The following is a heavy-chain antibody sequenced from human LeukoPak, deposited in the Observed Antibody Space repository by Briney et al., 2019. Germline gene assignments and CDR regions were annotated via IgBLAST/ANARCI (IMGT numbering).Heavy chain of an antibody. CDR1: GGSFSGYY. J-gene: IGHJ6*02. CDR2: INHSGST. Sequence: SETLSLTCAVYGGSFSGYYWSWIRQPPGKGLEWIGEINHSGSTNYNPSLKSRVTISVDTSKNQFSLKLSSVTAADTAVYYCARMGRYSYGYAIYYYYGMDVWGQGTTVTVSS. D-gene: IGHD5-18*01. V-gene: IGHV4-34*01. CDR3: ARMGRYSYGYAIYYYYGMDV.